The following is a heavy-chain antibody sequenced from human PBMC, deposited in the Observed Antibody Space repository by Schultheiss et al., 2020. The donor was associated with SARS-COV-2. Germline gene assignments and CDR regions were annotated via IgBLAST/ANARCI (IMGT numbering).Heavy chain of an antibody. Sequence: SETLSLTCTVSGGSISSYYWSWIRQPPGKGLEWIGYIYYSGSTYYNPSLKSRVTISVDRSRNQFSLKLSSVTAADTAVYYCARDPGARGHYYYYYGMDVWGQGTTVTVSS. CDR2: IYYSGST. V-gene: IGHV4-59*01. D-gene: IGHD3-10*01. CDR1: GGSISSYY. J-gene: IGHJ6*02. CDR3: ARDPGARGHYYYYYGMDV.